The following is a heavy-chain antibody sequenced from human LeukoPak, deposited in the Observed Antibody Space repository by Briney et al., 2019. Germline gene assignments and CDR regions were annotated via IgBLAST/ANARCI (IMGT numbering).Heavy chain of an antibody. CDR3: ARGYGYCSSTSCSFAY. D-gene: IGHD2-2*01. Sequence: PGGSLRLPCAASGFTFSSYWMSWVRQAPGKGLEWVANIKQDGSEKYYVDSVKGRFTISRDNAKNSLYLQMNSLRAEGTAVYYCARGYGYCSSTSCSFAYWGQGNLVTVSS. V-gene: IGHV3-7*01. CDR1: GFTFSSYW. CDR2: IKQDGSEK. J-gene: IGHJ4*02.